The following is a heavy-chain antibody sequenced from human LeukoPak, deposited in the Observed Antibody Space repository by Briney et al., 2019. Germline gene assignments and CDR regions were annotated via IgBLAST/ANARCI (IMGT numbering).Heavy chain of an antibody. V-gene: IGHV1-46*01. CDR1: GYTFTSYY. CDR3: ARESFIAVAGRGYYFDY. CDR2: INPSGGST. Sequence: ASVKVSCKASGYTFTSYYMHWVRQAPGQGLEWMGIINPSGGSTSYAQKFQGRVTMTRDTSTSTVYMELSSLRSEDTAVYYCARESFIAVAGRGYYFDYWGQGTLVTVSS. J-gene: IGHJ4*02. D-gene: IGHD6-19*01.